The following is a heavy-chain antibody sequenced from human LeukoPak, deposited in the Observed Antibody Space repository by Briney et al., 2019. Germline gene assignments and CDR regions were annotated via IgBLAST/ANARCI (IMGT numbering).Heavy chain of an antibody. CDR3: ATAGGDGSRMGFDP. CDR2: ISADGSVT. D-gene: IGHD2-15*01. V-gene: IGHV3-74*01. CDR1: GFTFSRCW. J-gene: IGHJ5*02. Sequence: GSLRLSCADSGFTFSRCWMHWVRQTPGKGLVWVSCISADGSVTRYADSVKGRFTISRDNTKSTLYLQMHSLRAEDTAVYYCATAGGDGSRMGFDPWGQGTLVTVSS.